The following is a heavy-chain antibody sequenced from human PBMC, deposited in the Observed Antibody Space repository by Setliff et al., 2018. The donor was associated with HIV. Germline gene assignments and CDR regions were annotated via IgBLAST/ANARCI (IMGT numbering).Heavy chain of an antibody. CDR1: GYTFTSYA. CDR2: INTHNGNT. V-gene: IGHV1-3*04. Sequence: ASVKVSCKASGYTFTSYAIHWVRQAPGQRLEWMGWINTHNGNTNYAQKFQGRVTMTTDTSTSTAYMELRNLRSDDTAVYYCARYRGHFDYWGQGTLVTVSS. CDR3: ARYRGHFDY. J-gene: IGHJ4*02. D-gene: IGHD3-16*01.